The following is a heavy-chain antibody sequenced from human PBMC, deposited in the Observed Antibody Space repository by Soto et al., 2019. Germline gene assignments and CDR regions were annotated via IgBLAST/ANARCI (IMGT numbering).Heavy chain of an antibody. Sequence: QVQLQESGPGLVKPSETLSLTCTVSGGSISSYYWSWIRQPPGKGLEWIGYIYYSGSTNYNPSLKSRVTISVDTSKNQFSLKLSSVTAADTAVYYCARRHDYGDVWGKGTTVTVSS. J-gene: IGHJ6*03. CDR2: IYYSGST. CDR1: GGSISSYY. CDR3: ARRHDYGDV. V-gene: IGHV4-59*08.